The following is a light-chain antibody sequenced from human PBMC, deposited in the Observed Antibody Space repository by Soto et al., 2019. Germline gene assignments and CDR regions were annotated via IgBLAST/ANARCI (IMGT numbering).Light chain of an antibody. J-gene: IGKJ2*01. CDR1: QSVSSY. CDR3: QQRSNWPPLYS. Sequence: EIVLTQSPATLSLSPGERATLSCRASQSVSSYLAWYQQKPGQAPRLLIYDASNRATGIPARFSGGGSGTDFTPTISSLEPEDFAVYYCQQRSNWPPLYSFGQGTKLEIK. V-gene: IGKV3-11*01. CDR2: DAS.